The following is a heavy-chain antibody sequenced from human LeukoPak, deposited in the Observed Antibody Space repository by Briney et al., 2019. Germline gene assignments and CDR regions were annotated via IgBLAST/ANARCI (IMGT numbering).Heavy chain of an antibody. Sequence: GGSLRLSCVASGFTFSNGWMSWVRQAPGKGLEWVGRIKSETDGGTIGCAAPVKGRFIISTDDSKDTLYLHLNSMKREDTAVYYCTTEIYYYDSNGDHDAFDIWGQGTMVTVSS. J-gene: IGHJ3*02. D-gene: IGHD3-22*01. CDR2: IKSETDGGTI. CDR3: TTEIYYYDSNGDHDAFDI. V-gene: IGHV3-15*01. CDR1: GFTFSNGW.